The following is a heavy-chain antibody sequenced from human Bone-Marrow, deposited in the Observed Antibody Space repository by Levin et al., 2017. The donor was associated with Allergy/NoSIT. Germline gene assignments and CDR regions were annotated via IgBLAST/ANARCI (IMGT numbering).Heavy chain of an antibody. D-gene: IGHD6-19*01. CDR3: VYRASVGGPFDN. CDR2: IYWNDDQ. Sequence: SGPTLVKPPQTLTLSCTFSGFSLTTSGEGVGWIRQPPGKALDWLAFIYWNDDQRFSPSLKDRLTITKDTPKNQVVLRMTKMDPEDTATYYCVYRASVGGPFDNWGQGTLVTVSS. V-gene: IGHV2-5*01. J-gene: IGHJ4*02. CDR1: GFSLTTSGEG.